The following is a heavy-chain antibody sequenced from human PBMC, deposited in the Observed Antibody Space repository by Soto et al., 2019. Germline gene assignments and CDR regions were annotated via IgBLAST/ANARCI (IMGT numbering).Heavy chain of an antibody. Sequence: LETLSLTCSVSVGSVSSSSYYWSWIRQPPGKGLEWIGFISYSGSTNYNPSLKSRVTISVDTSRNTFSLKVSSVTAADTAVYYCARDDFYGSIDYWGQGTLVTVSS. CDR2: ISYSGST. CDR1: VGSVSSSSYY. J-gene: IGHJ4*02. D-gene: IGHD2-21*02. V-gene: IGHV4-61*01. CDR3: ARDDFYGSIDY.